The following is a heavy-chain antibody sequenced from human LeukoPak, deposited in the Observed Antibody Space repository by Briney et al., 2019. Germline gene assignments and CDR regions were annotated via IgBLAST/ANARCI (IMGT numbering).Heavy chain of an antibody. CDR2: INHSGST. V-gene: IGHV4-34*01. J-gene: IGHJ4*02. Sequence: SETLSLTCAVYGGSFSGYYWSWIRQPPGKGLEWIVEINHSGSTNYNPSLKSRVTISVDTSKNQFSLKLSSVTAADTAVYYCARAPYYDIWSGYYSLDYWGQGTLVTVSS. D-gene: IGHD3-3*01. CDR3: ARAPYYDIWSGYYSLDY. CDR1: GGSFSGYY.